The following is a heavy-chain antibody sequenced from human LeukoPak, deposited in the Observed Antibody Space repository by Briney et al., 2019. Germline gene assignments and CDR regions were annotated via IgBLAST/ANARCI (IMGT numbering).Heavy chain of an antibody. CDR2: ISYDGSNK. CDR3: ARDFDYGGLWFDP. Sequence: PGGSLRLSCAASGFTFSSYAMHWVRQAPGKGLEWVAVISYDGSNKYYADSVKGRFTISRDNSKNTLYLQMNSLRVEDTAVYYCARDFDYGGLWFDPWGQGTLVTVSS. J-gene: IGHJ5*02. D-gene: IGHD4-23*01. V-gene: IGHV3-30*04. CDR1: GFTFSSYA.